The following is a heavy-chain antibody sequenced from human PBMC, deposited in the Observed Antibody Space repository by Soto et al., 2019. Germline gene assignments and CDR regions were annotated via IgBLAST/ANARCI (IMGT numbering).Heavy chain of an antibody. Sequence: SVKVSCKASGGTFSTYSINWLRQAPGQGLEWMGGIIPLFGTTNYAQKFKGRVTITADESTSTAYMELSSLRAEDAAVYYCARGATHGSSWYFWFDPWGQGTLVTVS. CDR3: ARGATHGSSWYFWFDP. CDR1: GGTFSTYS. CDR2: IIPLFGTT. D-gene: IGHD6-13*01. V-gene: IGHV1-69*13. J-gene: IGHJ5*02.